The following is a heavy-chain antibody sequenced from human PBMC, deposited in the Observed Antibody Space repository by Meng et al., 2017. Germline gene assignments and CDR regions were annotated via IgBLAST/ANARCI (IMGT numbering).Heavy chain of an antibody. CDR1: GFTFSSYW. CDR3: AREVFGYSSSWYRVPDY. Sequence: GESLKISCAASGFTFSSYWMHWVRQAPGKGLVWVSRINSGGSSTSYADSVKGRFTISRDNAKNTLYLQMNSLRAEDTAVYYCAREVFGYSSSWYRVPDYWGQGTLVTVSS. V-gene: IGHV3-74*01. CDR2: INSGGSST. D-gene: IGHD6-13*01. J-gene: IGHJ4*02.